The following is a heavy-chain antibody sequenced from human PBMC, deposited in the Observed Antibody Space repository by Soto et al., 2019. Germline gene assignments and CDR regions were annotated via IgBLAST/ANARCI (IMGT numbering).Heavy chain of an antibody. D-gene: IGHD5-18*01. CDR1: GFTFSSYA. CDR2: ISGSGGST. J-gene: IGHJ3*02. CDR3: ARDRSSDFSGEPRAGIQLWSRAFDI. V-gene: IGHV3-23*02. Sequence: EVQLLESGGGLVQPGGSLRLSCAASGFTFSSYAMSWVRQAPGKGLEWVSAISGSGGSTYYNPSLKSRVTISVDTSKNQFSLKLSSVTAADTAVYYCARDRSSDFSGEPRAGIQLWSRAFDIWGQGTMVTVSS.